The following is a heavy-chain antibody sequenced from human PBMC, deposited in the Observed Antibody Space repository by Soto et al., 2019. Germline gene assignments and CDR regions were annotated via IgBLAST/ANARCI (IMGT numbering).Heavy chain of an antibody. J-gene: IGHJ4*02. CDR2: IYYSGST. V-gene: IGHV4-30-4*01. CDR3: ARVGERSGGSPASGLDY. D-gene: IGHD2-15*01. CDR1: GGSISSGDYY. Sequence: ASETLSLTCTVSGGSISSGDYYWSWIRQPPGKGLEWIGYIYYSGSTYYNPSLKSRVTISVDTSKNQFSLKLSSVTAADTSVYYCARVGERSGGSPASGLDYWGQGTLVTVSS.